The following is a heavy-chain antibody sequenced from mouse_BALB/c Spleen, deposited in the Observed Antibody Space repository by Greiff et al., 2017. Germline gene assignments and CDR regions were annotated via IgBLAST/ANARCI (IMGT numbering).Heavy chain of an antibody. D-gene: IGHD2-4*01. Sequence: DVKLVESGGGLVQPGGSRKLSCAASGFTFSSFGMHWVRQAPEKGLEWVAYISSGSSTIYYADTVKGRFTISRDNPKNTLFLQMTSLRSEDTAMYYCARPPYYDYPFYAMDYWGQGTSVTVSS. CDR2: ISSGSSTI. CDR3: ARPPYYDYPFYAMDY. J-gene: IGHJ4*01. CDR1: GFTFSSFG. V-gene: IGHV5-17*02.